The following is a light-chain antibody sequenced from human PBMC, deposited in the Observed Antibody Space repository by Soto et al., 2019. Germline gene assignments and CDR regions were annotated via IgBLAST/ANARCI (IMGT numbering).Light chain of an antibody. J-gene: IGKJ1*01. CDR3: KQRTNSPPWT. CDR2: GVS. Sequence: EIVFTQSPATLSLSPGEGASLSCRASQNISTYLAWYKQRPGQVPRLLIYGVSKRAPAIPPRFSGSGAGTDFTLSVSGLETEDFATYYCKQRTNSPPWTFDQGTRVELK. CDR1: QNISTY. V-gene: IGKV3-11*01.